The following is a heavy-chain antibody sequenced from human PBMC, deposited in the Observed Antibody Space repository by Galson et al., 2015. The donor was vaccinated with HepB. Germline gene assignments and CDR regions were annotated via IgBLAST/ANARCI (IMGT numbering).Heavy chain of an antibody. CDR3: ARWRWRMGNFAFDL. V-gene: IGHV3-7*01. CDR1: GFIFRTYW. J-gene: IGHJ3*01. Sequence: SLRLSCAASGFIFRTYWMSWVRQAPGKGLEWVANIKQDESEKDFVDSVKGRFTISRDNSNNSQFLQMNSLRVEDTAVYYCARWRWRMGNFAFDLWGQGTMVTVSS. D-gene: IGHD1-7*01. CDR2: IKQDESEK.